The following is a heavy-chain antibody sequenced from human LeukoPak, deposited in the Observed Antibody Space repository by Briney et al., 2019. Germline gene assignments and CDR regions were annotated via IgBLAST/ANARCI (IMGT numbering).Heavy chain of an antibody. CDR2: IYYTGST. Sequence: SETLSLTCTVSGGSISSYYWSWIRQPPGKGLEWIGYIYYTGSTNHNPSLKSRVTISVDTSKNQFSLKMSSVTAADTAVYYCARVPSASAYHYMDVWGKGTTVTVSS. J-gene: IGHJ6*03. V-gene: IGHV4-59*01. CDR3: ARVPSASAYHYMDV. CDR1: GGSISSYY. D-gene: IGHD6-13*01.